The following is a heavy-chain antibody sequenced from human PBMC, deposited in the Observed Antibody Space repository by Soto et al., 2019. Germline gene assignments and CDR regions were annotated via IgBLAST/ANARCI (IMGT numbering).Heavy chain of an antibody. Sequence: SETLSLTCAVYGGSFGGYYWSWIRQPPGKGLEWIGEINHSGSTNYNPSLKSRVTISVDTSKNQFSLKLSSVTAADTAVYYCARAGRAGQIDYWGQGTLVTVSS. CDR1: GGSFGGYY. D-gene: IGHD6-13*01. CDR3: ARAGRAGQIDY. V-gene: IGHV4-34*01. J-gene: IGHJ4*02. CDR2: INHSGST.